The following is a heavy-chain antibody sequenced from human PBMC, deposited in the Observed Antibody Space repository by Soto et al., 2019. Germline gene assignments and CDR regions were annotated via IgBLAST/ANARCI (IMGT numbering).Heavy chain of an antibody. CDR2: ISGSGGST. J-gene: IGHJ4*02. V-gene: IGHV3-23*01. Sequence: PGGSLRLSCAASGFTFSSYAMSWVRQAPGKGLEWVSVISGSGGSTHYADSVKGRSTISRVNSKNTLHLQVNSLRGEDTAVYYCAKEADISGYYPDYWGQGTQVTVSS. D-gene: IGHD3-22*01. CDR3: AKEADISGYYPDY. CDR1: GFTFSSYA.